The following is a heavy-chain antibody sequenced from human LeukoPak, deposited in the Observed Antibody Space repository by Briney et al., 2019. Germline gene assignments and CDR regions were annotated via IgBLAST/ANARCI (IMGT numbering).Heavy chain of an antibody. CDR2: INSDGSST. J-gene: IGHJ4*02. V-gene: IGHV3-74*01. CDR3: ARELLWDYYGSGSYYSY. Sequence: QTGGSLRLSCAASGFTFSSYWMHWVRQAPGKGLVWVSRINSDGSSTSYADSVKGRFTISRDNAKNTLYLQMNSLRAEDTAVYYCARELLWDYYGSGSYYSYWGQGTLVTVSS. CDR1: GFTFSSYW. D-gene: IGHD3-10*01.